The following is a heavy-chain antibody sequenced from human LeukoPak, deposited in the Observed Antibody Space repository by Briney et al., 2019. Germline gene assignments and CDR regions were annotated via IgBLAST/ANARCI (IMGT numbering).Heavy chain of an antibody. CDR3: ARVVVVVPAAIWGGSYYYYYMDV. D-gene: IGHD2-2*02. CDR1: GGSFSGYY. V-gene: IGHV4-34*01. Sequence: SETLSLTCAVYGGSFSGYYWSWIRQPPGKGLEWIGEINHSGSTNYNPSLKSRVTISVDTSKNQFSLKLSSVTAADTAVYYCARVVVVVPAAIWGGSYYYYYMDVWGKGTTVTVSS. J-gene: IGHJ6*03. CDR2: INHSGST.